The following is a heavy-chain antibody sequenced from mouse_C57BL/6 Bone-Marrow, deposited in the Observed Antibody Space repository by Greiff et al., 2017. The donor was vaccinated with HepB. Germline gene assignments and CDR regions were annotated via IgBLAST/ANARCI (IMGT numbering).Heavy chain of an antibody. V-gene: IGHV5-17*01. CDR1: GFTFSDYG. Sequence: EVKLMESGGGLVKPGGSLKLSCAASGFTFSDYGMHWVRQAPEKGLEWVAYISSGSSTIYYADTVKGRFTISRDNAKNTLFLQMTSLRSEDTAMYYCARGDYGSSYPYFDYWGQGTTLTVSS. D-gene: IGHD1-1*01. CDR3: ARGDYGSSYPYFDY. CDR2: ISSGSSTI. J-gene: IGHJ2*01.